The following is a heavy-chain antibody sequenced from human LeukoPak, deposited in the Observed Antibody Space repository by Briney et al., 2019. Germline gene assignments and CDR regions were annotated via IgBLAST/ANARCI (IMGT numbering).Heavy chain of an antibody. CDR1: GYSFSTSW. V-gene: IGHV5-51*01. J-gene: IGHJ4*02. D-gene: IGHD2-15*01. CDR3: ARLGYCRSSMCYSVDY. Sequence: GESLKISCQGSGYSFSTSWIGWVRQLPGKGLEWMGIIYPGDSDTRYNPSFQGQVTISADKSISSAYLQWSGLKASDTATYYCARLGYCRSSMCYSVDYWGQGTLVTVSS. CDR2: IYPGDSDT.